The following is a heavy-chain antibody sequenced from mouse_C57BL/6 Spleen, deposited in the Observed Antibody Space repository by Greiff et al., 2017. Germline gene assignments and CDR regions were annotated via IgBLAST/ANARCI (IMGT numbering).Heavy chain of an antibody. V-gene: IGHV1-54*01. CDR3: ARHFDAMDY. Sequence: VQLQQSGAELVRPGTSVKVSCKASGYAFTNYLIEWVKQRPGQGLEWIGVINPGSGGTNYNEKFKGKATLTADKSSSTAYMQLSSLTSEDAAVYFCARHFDAMDYWGQGTSVTVSS. J-gene: IGHJ4*01. CDR1: GYAFTNYL. CDR2: INPGSGGT.